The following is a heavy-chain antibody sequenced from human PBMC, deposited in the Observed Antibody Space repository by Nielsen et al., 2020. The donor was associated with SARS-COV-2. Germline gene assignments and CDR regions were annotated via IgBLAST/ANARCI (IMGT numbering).Heavy chain of an antibody. J-gene: IGHJ3*02. CDR3: ARTTVPSDAFDI. Sequence: GESLKISCTASGYSFTSYWIGWVRQMPGKGLEWVGIIYPGDSDTSYSPSFQGQFTISAAKSISTAYLQWSSLKASDTAMYYCARTTVPSDAFDIWGQGTMVTVSS. V-gene: IGHV5-51*01. CDR2: IYPGDSDT. CDR1: GYSFTSYW. D-gene: IGHD4-17*01.